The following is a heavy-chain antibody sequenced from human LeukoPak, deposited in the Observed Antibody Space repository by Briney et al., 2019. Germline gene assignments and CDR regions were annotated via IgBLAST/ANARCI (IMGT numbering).Heavy chain of an antibody. Sequence: GESLKISCKGSGYSFTSYWIAWVRQMPGKGLEWMGIIYPDDSDTRYSPSFQGQVTISADKSISTAYLQWSSLKASDTAMYYCARRHYRDTTAYYRHWGQGTRVTVSS. J-gene: IGHJ4*02. CDR2: IYPDDSDT. CDR3: ARRHYRDTTAYYRH. V-gene: IGHV5-51*01. CDR1: GYSFTSYW. D-gene: IGHD3-22*01.